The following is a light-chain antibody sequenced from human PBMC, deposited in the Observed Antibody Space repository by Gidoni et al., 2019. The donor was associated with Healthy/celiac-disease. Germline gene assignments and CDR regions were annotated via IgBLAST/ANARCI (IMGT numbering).Light chain of an antibody. J-gene: IGLJ2*01. V-gene: IGLV3-19*01. CDR1: SLRSYY. CDR3: NSRDSSGNHQGV. Sequence: SSELTQDPAVSVALVQTVRITCQGDSLRSYYASWYQQKPGQAPVLVIYGKNKRPSGIPDRFSGSSSGNTASVTITGAQAEDEADYYCNSRDSSGNHQGVFGGGTKLTVL. CDR2: GKN.